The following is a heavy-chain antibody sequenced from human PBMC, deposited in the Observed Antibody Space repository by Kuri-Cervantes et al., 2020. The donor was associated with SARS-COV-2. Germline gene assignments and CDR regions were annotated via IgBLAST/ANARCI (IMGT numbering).Heavy chain of an antibody. Sequence: SETLSLTCSVSGGSITSGNYYWSWIRQPPGKGLEWIGYIYYDGSTYYNPSLKSRVTISVDTSKNQFSLKLSSVTAADTAVYYCARDRGKDGYNLYYFDYWGQGTLVTVSS. D-gene: IGHD5-24*01. V-gene: IGHV4-61*01. CDR3: ARDRGKDGYNLYYFDY. CDR1: GGSITSGNYY. CDR2: IYYDGST. J-gene: IGHJ4*02.